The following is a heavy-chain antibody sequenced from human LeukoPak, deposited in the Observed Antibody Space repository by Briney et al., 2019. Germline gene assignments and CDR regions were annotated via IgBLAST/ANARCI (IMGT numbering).Heavy chain of an antibody. Sequence: GGSLRLSCAASGFTFSSYSMNWVRQAPGKGLEWVSAISNGGAGTYYAESVKGRFTISRDNSKNTLYLQMDRLRAEDTALYYCAKEAAAAGTAILGYWGQGTQVTVSS. D-gene: IGHD6-13*01. J-gene: IGHJ4*02. CDR1: GFTFSSYS. CDR3: AKEAAAAGTAILGY. CDR2: ISNGGAGT. V-gene: IGHV3-23*01.